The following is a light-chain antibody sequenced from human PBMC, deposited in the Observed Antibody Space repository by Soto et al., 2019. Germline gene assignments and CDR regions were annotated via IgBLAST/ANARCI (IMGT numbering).Light chain of an antibody. V-gene: IGKV1-39*01. CDR1: QNIRSS. CDR3: QQSYSSPLT. J-gene: IGKJ4*01. CDR2: AAS. Sequence: DIHLTRSASALYAHAGPLFTITSRATQNIRSSLNWYQQKPGKAPKLLLYAASSLQSGVPSRFSGSGSGTDFTLTSSSLQPEDFATYYCQQSYSSPLTFGGGTKVDIK.